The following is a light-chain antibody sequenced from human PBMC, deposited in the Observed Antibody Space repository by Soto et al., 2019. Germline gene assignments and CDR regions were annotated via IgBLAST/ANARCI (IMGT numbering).Light chain of an antibody. CDR1: QSVSDRF. Sequence: EILLTQSPGTLSLSPGERATLSCRASQSVSDRFSAWYQQKPGQAPRLLIYGASSRATGIPDRFSGSGSGTDFTLTISRLEPEDFAVYYCQQYGSSLFGPGTKVDIK. CDR3: QQYGSSL. CDR2: GAS. J-gene: IGKJ3*01. V-gene: IGKV3-20*01.